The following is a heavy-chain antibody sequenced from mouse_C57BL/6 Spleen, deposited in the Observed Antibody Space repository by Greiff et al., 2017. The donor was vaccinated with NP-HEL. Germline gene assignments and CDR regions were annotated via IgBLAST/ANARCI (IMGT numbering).Heavy chain of an antibody. CDR3: ARRDYYGSRAWFAY. V-gene: IGHV1-55*01. CDR1: GYTFTSYW. CDR2: IYPGSGST. J-gene: IGHJ3*01. Sequence: QVQLKQPGAELVKPGASVKMSCKASGYTFTSYWITWVKQRPGQGLEWIGDIYPGSGSTNYNEKFKSKATLTVDTSSSTAYMQLSSLTSEDSAVYYCARRDYYGSRAWFAYWGQGTLVTVSA. D-gene: IGHD1-1*01.